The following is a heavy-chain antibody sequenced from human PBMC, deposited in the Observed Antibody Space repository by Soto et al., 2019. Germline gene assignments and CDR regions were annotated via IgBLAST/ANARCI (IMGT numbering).Heavy chain of an antibody. V-gene: IGHV2-5*02. Sequence: SGPTLVNPTQTLTLTCSFSGFLLSTSRVGVAWIRQPPGKALEWLAIIYWDDDRRYSPSLKTRLAITKDTSNNQVVLTMTNLDPGDTATYYCAHIMITWGGVSALDAFDMWGQGTMVTVSS. CDR3: AHIMITWGGVSALDAFDM. J-gene: IGHJ3*02. CDR1: GFLLSTSRVG. CDR2: IYWDDDR. D-gene: IGHD3-16*01.